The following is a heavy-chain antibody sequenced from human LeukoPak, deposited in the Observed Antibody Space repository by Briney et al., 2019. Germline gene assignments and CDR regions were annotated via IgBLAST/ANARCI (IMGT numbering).Heavy chain of an antibody. J-gene: IGHJ6*03. D-gene: IGHD5-18*01. CDR3: ARAPRGYSYRPYYYYYYYMDV. Sequence: GGSLRLSCAASGFTFSSYWMGWVRQAPGKGLEWVANIKRDGSEKYYVDSVKGRFTISRDNAKNSLYLQMNSLRAEDTAVYYCARAPRGYSYRPYYYYYYYMDVWGKGTTVTVSS. CDR1: GFTFSSYW. CDR2: IKRDGSEK. V-gene: IGHV3-7*04.